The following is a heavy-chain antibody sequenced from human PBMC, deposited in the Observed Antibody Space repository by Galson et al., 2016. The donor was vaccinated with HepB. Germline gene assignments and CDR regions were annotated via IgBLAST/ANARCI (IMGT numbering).Heavy chain of an antibody. CDR1: GGSFSGYY. D-gene: IGHD3-22*01. CDR3: ARGYYYDSSGHYYNYYYMDV. V-gene: IGHV4-34*01. J-gene: IGHJ6*03. Sequence: ETLSLTCAVSGGSFSGYYWSWIRQPPGKGLEWIGEINHSGYTNYNPSLKSRVTISVDTSKNQFSLKLSSVTAADTAVYSCARGYYYDSSGHYYNYYYMDVWGKGTTVTVSS. CDR2: INHSGYT.